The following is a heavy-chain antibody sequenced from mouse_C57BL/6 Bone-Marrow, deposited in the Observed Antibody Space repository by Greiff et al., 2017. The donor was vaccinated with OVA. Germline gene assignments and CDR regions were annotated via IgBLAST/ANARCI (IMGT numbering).Heavy chain of an antibody. CDR1: GFTFTDYY. J-gene: IGHJ2*01. CDR3: ARYEETGIDD. Sequence: EVMLVESGGGLVQPGGSLSLSCAASGFTFTDYYMSWVRQPPGKALEWLGFIRNKANGYTTEYSASVKGRFTISRDNSQSILYLQMNALRAEDSATYYCARYEETGIDDWGQGTTLTVSS. V-gene: IGHV7-3*01. CDR2: IRNKANGYTT.